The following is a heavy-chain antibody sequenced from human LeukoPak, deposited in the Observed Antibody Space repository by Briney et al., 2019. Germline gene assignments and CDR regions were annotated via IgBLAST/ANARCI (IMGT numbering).Heavy chain of an antibody. D-gene: IGHD1-26*01. Sequence: GGSLRLSCAVSGLTFSSYWMSWVRQAPGKGLEWVANIKQDGSERSYVDSVKGRFTISRDNSKNTLYLQMNSLRAEDTAVYYCATALVGATNIVKWFDPWGQGTLVTVSS. CDR2: IKQDGSER. CDR1: GLTFSSYW. J-gene: IGHJ5*02. CDR3: ATALVGATNIVKWFDP. V-gene: IGHV3-7*03.